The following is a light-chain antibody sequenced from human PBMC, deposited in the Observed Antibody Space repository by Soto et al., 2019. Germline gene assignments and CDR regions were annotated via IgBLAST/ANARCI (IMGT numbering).Light chain of an antibody. Sequence: DIQLTQSPSFLSASVGDRVTITCRASQGVSSYLAWYQQRPGKAPKLLIYVASTLQSGVPSRFSGSGSGTEFSLTISSLQPEDFATYYCQQLNTYPITFGQGTRLEIK. CDR3: QQLNTYPIT. V-gene: IGKV1-9*01. CDR2: VAS. J-gene: IGKJ5*01. CDR1: QGVSSY.